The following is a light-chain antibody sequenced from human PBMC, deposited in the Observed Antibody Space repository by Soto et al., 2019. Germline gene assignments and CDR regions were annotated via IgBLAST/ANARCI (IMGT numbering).Light chain of an antibody. J-gene: IGLJ1*01. Sequence: QSVLAQPASVSGSPGQSSTISFTGTSSDVGSYNLVSWYQQHPGKAPKLMIYEGSKRPSGVSNRFSGSKSGNTASLTISGLQAEDEADYYCCSYAGSSAHYVFGTGTKVTVL. CDR1: SSDVGSYNL. CDR3: CSYAGSSAHYV. CDR2: EGS. V-gene: IGLV2-23*01.